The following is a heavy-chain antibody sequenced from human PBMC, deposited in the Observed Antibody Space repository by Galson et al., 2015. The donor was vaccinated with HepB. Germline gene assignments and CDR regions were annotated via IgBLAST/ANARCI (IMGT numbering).Heavy chain of an antibody. J-gene: IGHJ5*02. CDR2: ISYDGSNK. V-gene: IGHV3-30-3*01. D-gene: IGHD3-3*01. Sequence: SLRLSCADSGFAFSSYAMHWVRQAPGKGLEWVAVISYDGSNKYYADSVKGRFTISRDNSKNTLYLQMNSLRAEDTAVYYCARGRFLDPWGQGTLATVSS. CDR3: ARGRFLDP. CDR1: GFAFSSYA.